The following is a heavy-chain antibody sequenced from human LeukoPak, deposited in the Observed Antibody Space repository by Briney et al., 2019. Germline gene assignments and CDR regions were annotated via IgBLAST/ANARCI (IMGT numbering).Heavy chain of an antibody. CDR2: FDPEDGET. CDR3: ATTAPHSSGYDYEDAFDI. J-gene: IGHJ3*02. CDR1: VYTLTELS. V-gene: IGHV1-24*01. Sequence: GASVKVSCKVSVYTLTELSMHWARQTPGKGLERMGGFDPEDGETIYAQKFQGRVTMTEDTSTDTAYMELSSLRSEDTAVYYCATTAPHSSGYDYEDAFDIWGQGTMVTVSS. D-gene: IGHD3-22*01.